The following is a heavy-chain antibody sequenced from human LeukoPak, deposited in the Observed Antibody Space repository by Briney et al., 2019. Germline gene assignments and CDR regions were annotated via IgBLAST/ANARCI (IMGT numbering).Heavy chain of an antibody. Sequence: SETLSLTCTVSGGSISSRSYYWGWIRQPPGKGLEWIGTIYYSGSTYYNPSLKSRVTISVDTSKNQFSLKLSSVTAADTAVYYCARGPLWWELLHWFDPWGQGTLVTVSS. J-gene: IGHJ5*02. CDR1: GGSISSRSYY. V-gene: IGHV4-39*07. CDR2: IYYSGST. D-gene: IGHD1-26*01. CDR3: ARGPLWWELLHWFDP.